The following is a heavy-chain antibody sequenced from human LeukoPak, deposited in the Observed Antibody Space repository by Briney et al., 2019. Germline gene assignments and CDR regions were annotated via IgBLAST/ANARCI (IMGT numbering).Heavy chain of an antibody. CDR2: ISSSSSYI. CDR3: ARVGIAAAGTGGLDP. D-gene: IGHD6-13*01. J-gene: IGHJ5*02. CDR1: GFTFSSYS. Sequence: GGSLRLSCAASGFTFSSYSMNWVRQAPGKGLEWVSSISSSSSYIYYADSVKGRFTISRNNAKNSLYLQMNSLRAEDTAVYYCARVGIAAAGTGGLDPWGQGTLVTVSS. V-gene: IGHV3-21*01.